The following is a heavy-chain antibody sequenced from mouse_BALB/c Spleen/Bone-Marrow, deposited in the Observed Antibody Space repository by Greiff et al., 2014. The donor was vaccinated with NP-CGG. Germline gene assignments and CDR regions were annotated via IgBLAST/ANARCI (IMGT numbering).Heavy chain of an antibody. V-gene: IGHV1S126*01. CDR2: IDPSDSET. CDR1: GYSFTSYW. Sequence: VQLVESGPQLVRPGVSVKISCKASGYSFTSYWMHWVKQRPGQGLEWIGMIDPSDSETRLNQKFKDKATLTVDKSSSTAYMQLSSPTSEDSAVYYCAREGDYYGSSAYWGQGTLVTVSA. D-gene: IGHD1-1*01. J-gene: IGHJ3*01. CDR3: AREGDYYGSSAY.